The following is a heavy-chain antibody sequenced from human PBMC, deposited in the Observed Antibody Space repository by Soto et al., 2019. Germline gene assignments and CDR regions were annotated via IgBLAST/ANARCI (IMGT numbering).Heavy chain of an antibody. J-gene: IGHJ4*02. D-gene: IGHD3-10*01. V-gene: IGHV3-23*01. CDR1: GFTFSSYA. Sequence: GGSLRLSCAASGFTFSSYAMSWVRQAPGKGLEWVSAISGSGGSTYYADSVKGRFTISRDNSKNTLYLQMNSLRAEDTAVYYCAKDHGYYGSGSSVAYSDYRGQGTMVTVSS. CDR2: ISGSGGST. CDR3: AKDHGYYGSGSSVAYSDY.